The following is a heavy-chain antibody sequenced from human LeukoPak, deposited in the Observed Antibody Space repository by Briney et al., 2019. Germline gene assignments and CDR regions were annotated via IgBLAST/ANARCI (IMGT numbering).Heavy chain of an antibody. D-gene: IGHD5-18*01. CDR2: INPSGGST. CDR3: ARGGHTAMVLYYYYMDV. CDR1: GYTFTSYY. Sequence: ASVKVSCKASGYTFTSYYMHWVRQAPGQGLEWMGIINPSGGSTSYAQKFQGRVTMTRDTSTSTVYMELSSLRSEDTAVYYCARGGHTAMVLYYYYMDVWGNGTTVTVSS. V-gene: IGHV1-46*01. J-gene: IGHJ6*03.